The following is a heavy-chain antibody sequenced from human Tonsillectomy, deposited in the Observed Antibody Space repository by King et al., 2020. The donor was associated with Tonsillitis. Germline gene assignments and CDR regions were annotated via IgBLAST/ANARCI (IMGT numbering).Heavy chain of an antibody. CDR2: ISSSSRTI. J-gene: IGHJ6*03. CDR1: GFTFSSYS. D-gene: IGHD2-15*01. CDR3: ARERIYYSYMDV. Sequence: QLVQSGGGLVQPGGSLRLSCAASGFTFSSYSMNWVRQAPVKGLEWVAYISSSSRTIYYAASIKGRFTISRASATNSLFLKMNSLRAEDTAVYYCARERIYYSYMDVWGKGTTVTVSS. V-gene: IGHV3-48*01.